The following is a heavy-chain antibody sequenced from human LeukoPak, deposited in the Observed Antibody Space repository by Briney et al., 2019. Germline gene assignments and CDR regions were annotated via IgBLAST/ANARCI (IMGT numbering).Heavy chain of an antibody. CDR1: GGTFSSYA. CDR2: IIPIFGTA. J-gene: IGHJ4*02. Sequence: SVKVSCKASGGTFSSYAISWVRQAPGQGLEWMGGIIPIFGTANYAQKFQGRVTITTDESTSTAYMELSRLRSDDTAVYYCARDDTEVSFDYWGQGTLVTVSS. V-gene: IGHV1-69*05. CDR3: ARDDTEVSFDY.